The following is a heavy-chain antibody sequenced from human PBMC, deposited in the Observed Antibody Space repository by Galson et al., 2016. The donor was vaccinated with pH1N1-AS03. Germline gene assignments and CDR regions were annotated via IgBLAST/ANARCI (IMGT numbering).Heavy chain of an antibody. Sequence: SVKVSCKASGYTFTSYYIHWVRQAPGQGLEWMGIINTNDGNTNYAQKFQGRVTMTRDTSTSTVYMELSSLRSDDTAVYYCARVSDEITRHYYAMDVWGQGTTVTVSS. CDR2: INTNDGNT. CDR1: GYTFTSYY. CDR3: ARVSDEITRHYYAMDV. V-gene: IGHV1-46*01. D-gene: IGHD1-14*01. J-gene: IGHJ6*02.